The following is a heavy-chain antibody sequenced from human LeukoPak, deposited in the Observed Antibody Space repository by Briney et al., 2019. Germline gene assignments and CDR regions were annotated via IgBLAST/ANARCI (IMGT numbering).Heavy chain of an antibody. J-gene: IGHJ4*02. Sequence: PSETLSYTCTVADGSISSSGYYWCWIRQPPGKGLEWIGSMYYSGRTYYNPSLKSRVTISVDMSKNQFSLKLSSVTAADTAVYYCAFFFKAVDGIRYYDWLFSYYFDYWGQGTLVTVSS. CDR1: DGSISSSGYY. D-gene: IGHD3-9*01. V-gene: IGHV4-39*07. CDR2: MYYSGRT. CDR3: AFFFKAVDGIRYYDWLFSYYFDY.